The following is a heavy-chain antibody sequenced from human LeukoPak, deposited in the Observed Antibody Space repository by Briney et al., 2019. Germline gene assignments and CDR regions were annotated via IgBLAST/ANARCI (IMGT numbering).Heavy chain of an antibody. CDR1: GFTFSSYW. V-gene: IGHV3-7*01. D-gene: IGHD5-18*01. CDR2: IKQDGSEK. Sequence: GGSPRLSCAASGFTFSSYWMSWVRQAPGKGLEWVANIKQDGSEKYYVDSVKGRFTISRDNAKNSLYLQMNSLRAEDTAVYYCARVGYSYGSYSAFDIWGQGTMVTVSS. CDR3: ARVGYSYGSYSAFDI. J-gene: IGHJ3*02.